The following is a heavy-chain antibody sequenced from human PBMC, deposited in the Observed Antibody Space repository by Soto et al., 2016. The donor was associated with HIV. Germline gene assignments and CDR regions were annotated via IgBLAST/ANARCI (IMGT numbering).Heavy chain of an antibody. Sequence: QVQLQESGPGLVKPSQTLSLTCTVSGDSISSGAYFWTWIRQNPRKGLEWIGYIYYNGSTYYNPSLKSRVTVSKDTSKNQFSLKLSSVTAADTAVYYCARQLATGTYYNSGYFDHWGQGTLVTVSA. CDR3: ARQLATGTYYNSGYFDH. CDR1: GDSISSGAYF. J-gene: IGHJ4*02. D-gene: IGHD3-10*01. V-gene: IGHV4-31*03. CDR2: IYYNGST.